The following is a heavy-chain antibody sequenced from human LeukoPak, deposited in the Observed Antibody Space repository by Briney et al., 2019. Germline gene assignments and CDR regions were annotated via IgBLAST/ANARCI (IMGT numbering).Heavy chain of an antibody. V-gene: IGHV3-21*01. CDR3: ARERAVAGIGLDY. CDR1: GFTFSSYS. D-gene: IGHD6-19*01. Sequence: GGSLRLSCAASGFTFSSYSMNWVRQAPGKGLEWVSSISSSSSYIYYADSVKGRFTISRDNAKNSLYLQMNSLRAEDTAVYYCARERAVAGIGLDYWGQGTLVTVSS. J-gene: IGHJ4*02. CDR2: ISSSSSYI.